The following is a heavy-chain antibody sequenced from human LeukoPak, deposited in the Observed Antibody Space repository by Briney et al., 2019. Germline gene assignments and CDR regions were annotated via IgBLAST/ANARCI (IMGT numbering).Heavy chain of an antibody. CDR2: TYYTSKWYN. V-gene: IGHV6-1*01. CDR1: GDSVSSSSSA. CDR3: ARLLYGNYYYYYMDV. Sequence: SQTLSLTCAISGDSVSSSSSAWNWIRQSPSRGLEWLGRTYYTSKWYNDYAVSVKSRIVINADTSKNQFSLQLNSMTPEDTAVYYCARLLYGNYYYYYMDVWGKGTTVTVSS. J-gene: IGHJ6*03. D-gene: IGHD2/OR15-2a*01.